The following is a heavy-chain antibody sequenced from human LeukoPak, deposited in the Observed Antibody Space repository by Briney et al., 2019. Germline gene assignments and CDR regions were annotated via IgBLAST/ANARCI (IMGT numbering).Heavy chain of an antibody. Sequence: ASVKVSCMASGYTFTGYYMHWVRQTPGPGLEWMGRINPNSGGTNYAQTFQSRVTTTTETSISTACMELSRLRSDDTAVYYCARDGKQLVGYWFDPWGQGTLVTVSS. CDR1: GYTFTGYY. CDR2: INPNSGGT. V-gene: IGHV1-2*06. D-gene: IGHD6-6*01. J-gene: IGHJ5*02. CDR3: ARDGKQLVGYWFDP.